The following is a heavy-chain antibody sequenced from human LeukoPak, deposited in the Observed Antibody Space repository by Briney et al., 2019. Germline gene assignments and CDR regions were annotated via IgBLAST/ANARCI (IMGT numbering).Heavy chain of an antibody. J-gene: IGHJ6*04. D-gene: IGHD3-10*01. Sequence: PSETLSLTCTVSGGSVSSGSYYWSWIRQHPGKGLEWIGYIYYSGSTYYNPSLKSRVTISVDTPKNQFSLKLSSVTAADTAVYYCARDGSITMVRGATRHGMDVWGKGTTVTVSS. CDR2: IYYSGST. CDR3: ARDGSITMVRGATRHGMDV. CDR1: GGSVSSGSYY. V-gene: IGHV4-31*03.